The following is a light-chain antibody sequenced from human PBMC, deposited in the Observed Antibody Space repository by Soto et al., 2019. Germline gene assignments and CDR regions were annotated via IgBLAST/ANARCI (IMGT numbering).Light chain of an antibody. J-gene: IGLJ1*01. V-gene: IGLV1-44*01. CDR2: SNN. Sequence: QSVLTQPPSASGTPGQRVTISCSGSSSNIGSNTVNWYQQLPGTAPKLLIYSNNQRPSGVPDRFSGSKSGTSASLAISVLQSEDEADYYCAACDDSLNGFYGFGTGTKVTVL. CDR3: AACDDSLNGFYG. CDR1: SSNIGSNT.